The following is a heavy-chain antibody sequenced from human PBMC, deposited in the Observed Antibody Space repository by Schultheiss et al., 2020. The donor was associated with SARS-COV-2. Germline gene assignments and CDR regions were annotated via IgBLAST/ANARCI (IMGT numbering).Heavy chain of an antibody. CDR2: IRSSGRDI. J-gene: IGHJ5*02. CDR3: VRDRSWWTPYNCFDL. D-gene: IGHD2-15*01. CDR1: GFTFGTYN. Sequence: GGSLRLSCAASGFTFGTYNMHWVRQAPGKGLEFVASIRSSGRDIYYADSMQGRFTVSRDNANNSLYLQMHSLRAEDTAVYYCVRDRSWWTPYNCFDLWGRGTRVTAPQ. V-gene: IGHV3-21*01.